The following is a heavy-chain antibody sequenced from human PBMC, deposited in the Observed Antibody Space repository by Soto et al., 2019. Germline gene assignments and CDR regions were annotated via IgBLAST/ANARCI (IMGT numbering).Heavy chain of an antibody. D-gene: IGHD4-17*01. J-gene: IGHJ4*02. CDR2: INPNNGGT. CDR3: ARYPGPYGEYSF. Sequence: ASVKVSCKASGYTFTGFYMHWVRQAPGQGLEWMGWINPNNGGTNYVQKFQDRVTMTRDTSITTAYMELSGLRSDDTAVYYCARYPGPYGEYSFCGQGTLVTVSS. V-gene: IGHV1-2*02. CDR1: GYTFTGFY.